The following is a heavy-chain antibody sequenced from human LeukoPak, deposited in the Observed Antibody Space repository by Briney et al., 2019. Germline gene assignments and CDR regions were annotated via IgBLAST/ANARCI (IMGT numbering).Heavy chain of an antibody. CDR1: GFTFSSYA. Sequence: GGSLRLSCAAPGFTFSSYAMSWVRQAPGKGLEWDSAISGSGGSAYYADSVKGRFTISRDNSNNTLYLQMNSLSVEDTAVYYCARDSSGWYHWFDPWGQGTLVTVSS. J-gene: IGHJ5*02. V-gene: IGHV3-23*01. CDR2: ISGSGGSA. D-gene: IGHD6-19*01. CDR3: ARDSSGWYHWFDP.